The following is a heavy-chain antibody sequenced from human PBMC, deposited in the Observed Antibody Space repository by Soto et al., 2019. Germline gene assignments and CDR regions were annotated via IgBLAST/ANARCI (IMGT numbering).Heavy chain of an antibody. J-gene: IGHJ6*02. CDR3: ARMYNSGFYPTEGDYYFYGMDV. Sequence: NPXDTLSLTCRVSGDSMRDYYLSWIRQPSGKGLEWIGRMYISGSTNYNPSLKSRVTMSADTSVNQLSLTLRSVTAADTAIYYCARMYNSGFYPTEGDYYFYGMDVWGQGTRVTV. CDR2: MYISGST. CDR1: GDSMRDYY. V-gene: IGHV4-4*07. D-gene: IGHD5-12*01.